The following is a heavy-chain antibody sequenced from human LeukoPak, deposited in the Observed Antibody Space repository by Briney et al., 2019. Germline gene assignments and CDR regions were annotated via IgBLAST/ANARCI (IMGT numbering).Heavy chain of an antibody. CDR2: IYYSGST. D-gene: IGHD3-10*01. V-gene: IGHV4-39*07. CDR3: ARESYGSGLSNWFDP. Sequence: SETLSLTCTVSGGSISSSSYYWGWLRQPPGKGLEWIGSIYYSGSTYYNPSLKSRVTISVDTSKNQFSLKLSSVTAADTAVYYCARESYGSGLSNWFDPWGQGTLVTVSS. J-gene: IGHJ5*02. CDR1: GGSISSSSYY.